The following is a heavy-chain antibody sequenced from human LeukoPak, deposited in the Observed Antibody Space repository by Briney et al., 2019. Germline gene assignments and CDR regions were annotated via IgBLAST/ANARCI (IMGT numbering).Heavy chain of an antibody. J-gene: IGHJ6*02. Sequence: GGSLRLSCAASGFTFSSYGMHWVRQAPGKGLEWVAFIRYDGSNKYYADSVKGRFTISRDNSKNTLYLQMNSLRAEDTAVYYCAKDGARGSGITRYGMDVWGRGTTVTVSS. V-gene: IGHV3-30*02. CDR2: IRYDGSNK. CDR3: AKDGARGSGITRYGMDV. D-gene: IGHD3-10*01. CDR1: GFTFSSYG.